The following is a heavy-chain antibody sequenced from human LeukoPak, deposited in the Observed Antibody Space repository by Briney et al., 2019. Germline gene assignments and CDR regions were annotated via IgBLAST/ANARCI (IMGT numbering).Heavy chain of an antibody. V-gene: IGHV4-34*01. J-gene: IGHJ4*02. Sequence: PSETLSLTCAVYGGSFTGYYWGWIRQPPGKGLEWVGQINHSGSTNYNPSLKSRVTISVDTSKNQSSLKLSSVTAADTAVYYCARGAARRDGYKWGQGTLVTVSS. D-gene: IGHD5-24*01. CDR3: ARGAARRDGYK. CDR1: GGSFTGYY. CDR2: INHSGST.